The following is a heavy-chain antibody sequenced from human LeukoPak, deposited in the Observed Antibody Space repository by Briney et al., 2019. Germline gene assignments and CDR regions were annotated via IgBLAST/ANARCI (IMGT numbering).Heavy chain of an antibody. CDR1: GFTFNIAW. V-gene: IGHV3-15*01. Sequence: GGSLRLSCAASGFTFNIAWMSWVRQAPGKGLEWVGRIKTKTDGGTTDYTAPVKGRFTISRDDSKNTVFLQMNSLKTEDTAVYYCTTTDFDYWGQGTLVTVSS. CDR3: TTTDFDY. J-gene: IGHJ4*02. CDR2: IKTKTDGGTT.